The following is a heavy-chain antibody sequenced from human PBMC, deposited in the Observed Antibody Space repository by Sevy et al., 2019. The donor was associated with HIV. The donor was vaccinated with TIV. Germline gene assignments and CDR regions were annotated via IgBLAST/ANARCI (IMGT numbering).Heavy chain of an antibody. J-gene: IGHJ4*02. Sequence: GGSLRLSCVASGFTFDDYAMHWVRQVPGKGLEWVSGISWNSGILGYADSVKGRFSISRDDAKNSLYLQMNSLRPEDTALYYCAKARLHMVTFGAGTFDYWGLGTLVTVSS. V-gene: IGHV3-9*01. D-gene: IGHD3-16*01. CDR3: AKARLHMVTFGAGTFDY. CDR2: ISWNSGIL. CDR1: GFTFDDYA.